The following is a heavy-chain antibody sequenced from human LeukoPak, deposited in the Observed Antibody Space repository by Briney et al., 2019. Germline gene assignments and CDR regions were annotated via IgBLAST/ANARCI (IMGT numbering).Heavy chain of an antibody. D-gene: IGHD6-19*01. CDR1: GYTFTGYY. CDR3: ARELADSSGWYDY. J-gene: IGHJ4*02. V-gene: IGHV1-2*02. CDR2: INPNSGGT. Sequence: ASVKVSCKASGYTFTGYYMHWVRQAPGQGIEWMGWINPNSGGTNYAQKFQGRVTITRDTSISAAYMELSRLRSDDAAVYYCARELADSSGWYDYWGPGTLVTVSS.